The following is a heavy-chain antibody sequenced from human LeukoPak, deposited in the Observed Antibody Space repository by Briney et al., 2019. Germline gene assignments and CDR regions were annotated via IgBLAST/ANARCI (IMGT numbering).Heavy chain of an antibody. V-gene: IGHV3-21*01. Sequence: GGSLRLSCAASGFTFSRYRMNWVRQAPGKGLEWVSSISSTGTYIYYADSVKGRFTISRDNAKNSLYLQMNSLRAEDTAVYYCARDRDQVQGKTRVCWGQGALVTVSS. D-gene: IGHD3-10*01. J-gene: IGHJ4*02. CDR2: ISSTGTYI. CDR3: ARDRDQVQGKTRVC. CDR1: GFTFSRYR.